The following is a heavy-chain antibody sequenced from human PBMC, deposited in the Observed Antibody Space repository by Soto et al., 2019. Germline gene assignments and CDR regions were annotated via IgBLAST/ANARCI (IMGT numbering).Heavy chain of an antibody. V-gene: IGHV4-34*01. Sequence: SETLSLTCAVYGGSFSGYYWTWFRQPPGTGLEWIGEINHSGSTNYNPSLKSRVTISVDTSKNHFSLKLGSVTAAGTAVYYCARRPDQYYDSSGYYYWFDYWGQGTLVT. CDR3: ARRPDQYYDSSGYYYWFDY. CDR1: GGSFSGYY. D-gene: IGHD3-22*01. J-gene: IGHJ4*02. CDR2: INHSGST.